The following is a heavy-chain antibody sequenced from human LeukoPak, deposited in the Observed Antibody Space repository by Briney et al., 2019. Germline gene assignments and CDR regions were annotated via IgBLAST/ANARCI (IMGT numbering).Heavy chain of an antibody. D-gene: IGHD3-3*01. CDR3: ARLGALAIDY. J-gene: IGHJ4*02. Sequence: PSETLSLTCAVYGGSFSGYYWSWIRQPPGKGLEWIGEINHSGSTNYNPSLKSRVTISVDTSKNQFSLKLSSVTAADTAVYYCARLGALAIDYWSQGTLVTVSS. CDR1: GGSFSGYY. CDR2: INHSGST. V-gene: IGHV4-34*01.